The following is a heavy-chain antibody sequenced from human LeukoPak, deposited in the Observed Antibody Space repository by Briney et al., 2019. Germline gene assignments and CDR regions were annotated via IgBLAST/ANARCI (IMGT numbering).Heavy chain of an antibody. V-gene: IGHV3-33*01. Sequence: GRSLRLSCAASGFTFSSYGMHWVRQAPGKGLEWVAVIWYDGRDKYYADSVKGRFTISRDNSKNMLYLQMNSLGAEDTAMYYCARNFRSVSLDYWGQGTLVTVSS. CDR2: IWYDGRDK. J-gene: IGHJ4*02. CDR1: GFTFSSYG. D-gene: IGHD4-17*01. CDR3: ARNFRSVSLDY.